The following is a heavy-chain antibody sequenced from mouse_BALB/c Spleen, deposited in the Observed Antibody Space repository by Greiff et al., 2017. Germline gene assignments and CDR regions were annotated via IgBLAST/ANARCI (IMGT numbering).Heavy chain of an antibody. V-gene: IGHV5-4*02. CDR2: ISDGGSYT. CDR1: GFTFSDYY. J-gene: IGHJ3*01. CDR3: ARDGDGYQGFAY. Sequence: EVQLVESGGGLVKPGGSLKLSCAASGFTFSDYYMYWVRQTPEKRLEWVATISDGGSYTYYPDSVKGRFTISRDNAKNNLYLQMSSLKSEDTAMYYCARDGDGYQGFAYWGQGTLVTVSA. D-gene: IGHD2-3*01.